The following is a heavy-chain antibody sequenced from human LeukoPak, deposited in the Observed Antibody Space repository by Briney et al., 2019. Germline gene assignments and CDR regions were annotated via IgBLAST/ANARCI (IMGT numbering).Heavy chain of an antibody. CDR3: ARARRDEYYFDY. J-gene: IGHJ4*02. CDR1: GDSVSSGGYY. D-gene: IGHD2-21*02. CDR2: IYYSGST. Sequence: SETLSLTCTVSGDSVSSGGYYWSWIRQPPGKGLEWIGYIYYSGSTNYNPSLKSRVTISVDTSKNQFSLKLNSVTAADTAVYYCARARRDEYYFDYWGQGILVTVSS. V-gene: IGHV4-61*08.